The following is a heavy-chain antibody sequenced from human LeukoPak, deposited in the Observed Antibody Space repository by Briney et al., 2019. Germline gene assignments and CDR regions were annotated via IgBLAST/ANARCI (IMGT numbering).Heavy chain of an antibody. CDR3: ARHAVRTYYYYYYMDV. J-gene: IGHJ6*03. Sequence: SETPSLTCTVSGGSISSYYWSWIRQPPGKGLEWIGYIYTSGSTNYNPSLKSRVTISVDTSKNQFSLKLSSVTAADTAVYYCARHAVRTYYYYYYMDVWGKGTTVTVSS. CDR1: GGSISSYY. D-gene: IGHD6-19*01. V-gene: IGHV4-4*09. CDR2: IYTSGST.